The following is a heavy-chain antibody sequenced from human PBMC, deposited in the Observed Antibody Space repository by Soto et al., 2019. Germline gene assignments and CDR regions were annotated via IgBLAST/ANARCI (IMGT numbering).Heavy chain of an antibody. CDR3: ARDRNGGWFHMDV. D-gene: IGHD6-19*01. V-gene: IGHV3-33*01. CDR1: GFPFWHYG. J-gene: IGHJ6*02. CDR2: IWSDGNKE. Sequence: QVQLVESGGGVVQPGRSLRLSCVGSGFPFWHYGMHWVRQAPGKGLEWVAVIWSDGNKESYAESVKGRFAISRDNSKDTLYLETDGQRVEDSAVYFCARDRNGGWFHMDVWGQGTTVSVSS.